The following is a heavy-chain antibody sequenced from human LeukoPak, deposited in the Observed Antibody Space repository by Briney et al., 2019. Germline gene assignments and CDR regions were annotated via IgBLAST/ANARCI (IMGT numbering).Heavy chain of an antibody. J-gene: IGHJ4*02. CDR2: ISSSSSNI. CDR1: GFTFSSYS. V-gene: IGHV3-48*02. CDR3: ARDRRKNFYYDSNGYPDY. Sequence: PVGALRVSRVPSGFTFSSYSMKWVRQAPGKALEWVSYISSSSSNIYYADSVKGRFTISRDNAKNSLYLQMNSLRDEDTAVYYCARDRRKNFYYDSNGYPDYWGQGTLVTVS. D-gene: IGHD3-22*01.